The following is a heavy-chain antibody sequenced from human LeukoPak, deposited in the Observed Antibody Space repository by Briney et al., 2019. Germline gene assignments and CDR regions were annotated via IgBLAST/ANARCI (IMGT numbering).Heavy chain of an antibody. V-gene: IGHV1-8*01. CDR1: GYTFTSYD. CDR2: MNPNSGNT. CDR3: ARASFYDFWSGYYRTEFDP. D-gene: IGHD3-3*01. J-gene: IGHJ5*02. Sequence: ASVKVSCKASGYTFTSYDINWVRQATGQGLECMGWMNPNSGNTGYAQKCQGRVTMTRNTSISTAYMALSSLRSEDTAVYYCARASFYDFWSGYYRTEFDPWGQGTLVTVSS.